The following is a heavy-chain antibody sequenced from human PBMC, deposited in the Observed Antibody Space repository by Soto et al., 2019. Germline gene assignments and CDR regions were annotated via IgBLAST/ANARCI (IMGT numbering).Heavy chain of an antibody. CDR3: ARDLGDGGGWNSKYYYYGMDV. CDR1: GFTFRTYE. CDR2: MRSSGVSTI. D-gene: IGHD1-7*01. J-gene: IGHJ6*02. V-gene: IGHV3-48*03. Sequence: GGSLRLSCTASGFTFRTYEMNLVRQAPGKGLAWVLCMRSSGVSTIYYADSVKGRFAISRDNAKNSLYLQMNSLRAEDTAVYYCARDLGDGGGWNSKYYYYGMDVWGQGTTVTGSS.